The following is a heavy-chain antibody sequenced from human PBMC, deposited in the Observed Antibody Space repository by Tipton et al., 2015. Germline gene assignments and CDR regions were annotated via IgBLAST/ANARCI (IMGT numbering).Heavy chain of an antibody. D-gene: IGHD3-22*01. Sequence: TLSLTCTVSGGSISSYYWSWIRQPPGEGLEWIGNIYYSGSTNYNPSLKSRVTISVDTSKNQFSLNLSSVTAADTAVYYCAREVWYYDSSGYDYWGQGTLVTVSS. V-gene: IGHV4-59*01. CDR1: GGSISSYY. J-gene: IGHJ4*02. CDR2: IYYSGST. CDR3: AREVWYYDSSGYDY.